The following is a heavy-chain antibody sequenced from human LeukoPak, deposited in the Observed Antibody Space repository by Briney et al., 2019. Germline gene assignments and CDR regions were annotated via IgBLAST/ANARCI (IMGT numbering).Heavy chain of an antibody. CDR3: ARMSRSGYFL. CDR1: GFTFSNYW. D-gene: IGHD3-22*01. CDR2: MKQDGSEE. J-gene: IGHJ4*02. V-gene: IGHV3-7*01. Sequence: PGGSLRLSCAASGFTFSNYWMSWVRQAPGRGLEWVANMKQDGSEEFFVDSTRGRFTISRDNAKRSLYLQMNSLRAEDTAVYYCARMSRSGYFLWGQGALVTVAS.